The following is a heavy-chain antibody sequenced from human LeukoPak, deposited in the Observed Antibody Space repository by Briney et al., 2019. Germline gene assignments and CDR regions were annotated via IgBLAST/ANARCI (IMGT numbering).Heavy chain of an antibody. V-gene: IGHV1-46*01. CDR3: ARESLYYDSSGCYSFDY. CDR2: INPSGGST. J-gene: IGHJ4*02. Sequence: ASVKVSCKASGYTFTSYYMHWVRQAPGQGLEWMGIINPSGGSTSYAQKFQGRVTMTRDTSTSTVYMELSSLRSEDTAVYYCARESLYYDSSGCYSFDYWGQGTLVTVSS. CDR1: GYTFTSYY. D-gene: IGHD3-22*01.